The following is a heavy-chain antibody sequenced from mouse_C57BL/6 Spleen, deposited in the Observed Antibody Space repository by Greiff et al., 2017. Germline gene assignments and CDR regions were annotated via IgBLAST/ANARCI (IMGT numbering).Heavy chain of an antibody. V-gene: IGHV6-3*01. CDR1: GFTFSNYW. CDR3: TPDYFDY. CDR2: IRLKSDNYAT. Sequence: EVKLMESGGGLVQPGGSMKLSCVASGFTFSNYWMNWVRQSPEKGLEWVAQIRLKSDNYATHYAESVKGRFTISRDDSKSSVYLQMNILRAEDTGIYYCTPDYFDYWGQGTTLTVSS. J-gene: IGHJ2*01.